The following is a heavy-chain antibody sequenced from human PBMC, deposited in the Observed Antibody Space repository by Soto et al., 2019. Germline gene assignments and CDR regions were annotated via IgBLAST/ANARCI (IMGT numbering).Heavy chain of an antibody. Sequence: PGGSLRLSCAASGFTFSSYAMHWVRQAPGKGLEWVAVISYDGSNKYYADSVKGRFTISRDNSKNTLYLQMNSLRAEDTAVYYCARVLAARSYYYYGMDVWGQGTTVTVSS. J-gene: IGHJ6*02. CDR3: ARVLAARSYYYYGMDV. CDR2: ISYDGSNK. V-gene: IGHV3-30-3*01. CDR1: GFTFSSYA. D-gene: IGHD6-6*01.